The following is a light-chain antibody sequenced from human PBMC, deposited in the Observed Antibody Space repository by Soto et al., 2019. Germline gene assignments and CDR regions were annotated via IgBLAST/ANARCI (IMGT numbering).Light chain of an antibody. V-gene: IGKV3-11*01. Sequence: EIVMTQSPATLSLSPGERATLSCRASQSVNTNLAWYQQKPGQAPRLLIYDASNRATGIPARFSGSGSGTDFTLTIDNLEPEDFAIYYCQQRNNWPPITFGQGTRLEIK. J-gene: IGKJ5*01. CDR2: DAS. CDR1: QSVNTN. CDR3: QQRNNWPPIT.